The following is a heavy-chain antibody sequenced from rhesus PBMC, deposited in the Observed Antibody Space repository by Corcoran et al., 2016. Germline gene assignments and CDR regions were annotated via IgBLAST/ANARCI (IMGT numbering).Heavy chain of an antibody. V-gene: IGHV3S5*01. CDR1: GFTFRTYG. CDR3: AKDHGGRYPED. CDR2: ISDTGGNT. J-gene: IGHJ4*01. D-gene: IGHD4-29*01. Sequence: EVQLVETGGGLVQPGGSLKLSCTASGFTFRTYGMNGGRQDPGKVLDGDSPISDTGGNTYYADSVKGRFTISRDNSKNTLSLQMNSLRTEDTAVYFCAKDHGGRYPEDWGQGVLVTVSS.